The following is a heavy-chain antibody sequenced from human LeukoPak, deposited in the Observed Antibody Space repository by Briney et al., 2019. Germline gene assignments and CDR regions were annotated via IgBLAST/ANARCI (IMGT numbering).Heavy chain of an antibody. CDR2: ISSSGSTI. CDR1: GFTFSDYY. J-gene: IGHJ5*02. V-gene: IGHV3-11*04. CDR3: ARDWEDIVVVPAAIAGVNWFDP. Sequence: GSLRLSCAASGFTFSDYYMSWIRQAPGKGLEWVSYISSSGSTIYYADSVKGRFTISRDNAKKSLYLQMNSLRAEDTAVYYCARDWEDIVVVPAAIAGVNWFDPWGQGTLVTVSS. D-gene: IGHD2-2*01.